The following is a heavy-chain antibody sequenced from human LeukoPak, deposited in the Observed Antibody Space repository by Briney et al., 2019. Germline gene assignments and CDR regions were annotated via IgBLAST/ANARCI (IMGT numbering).Heavy chain of an antibody. D-gene: IGHD3-22*01. J-gene: IGHJ3*02. CDR3: ARRFDVVTLDDAFDI. CDR1: GGSISSYY. CDR2: IYYSGST. V-gene: IGHV4-59*12. Sequence: SETLSLTCTVSGGSISSYYWSWIRQPPGKGLEWIGYIYYSGSTNYNPSLKSRVTISVDTSKNQFSLKLSSVTAADPAVYYCARRFDVVTLDDAFDIWGQGTMVTVSS.